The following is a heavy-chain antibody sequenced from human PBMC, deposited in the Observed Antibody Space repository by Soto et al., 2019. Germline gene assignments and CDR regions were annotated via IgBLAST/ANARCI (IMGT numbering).Heavy chain of an antibody. CDR3: ARGSSPHDPMDV. J-gene: IGHJ6*03. CDR1: GGSITSGGFF. Sequence: ASETLCLTCNVYGGSITSGGFFWSWVRQDPGEGLELIAYIYYSGYTYYHPSLKSRLSISMDTSKNQFSLKLSSVTAADTAGYYCARGSSPHDPMDVCGKGTT. CDR2: IYYSGYT. D-gene: IGHD6-6*01. V-gene: IGHV4-31*03.